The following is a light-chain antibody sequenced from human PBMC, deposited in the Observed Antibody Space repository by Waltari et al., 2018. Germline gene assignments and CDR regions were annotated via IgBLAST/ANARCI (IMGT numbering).Light chain of an antibody. CDR2: GAS. J-gene: IGKJ1*01. CDR3: QMYVRLPVT. CDR1: QSVGRS. V-gene: IGKV3-20*01. Sequence: ETVLTQSPGTLSLSPGEGATLSCRARQSVGRSLVWYQQKPGRAPRLLIYGASTRATGIPDRFTGSGSGTDFSLTISRLEPEDFAVYYCQMYVRLPVTFGQGTKVEI.